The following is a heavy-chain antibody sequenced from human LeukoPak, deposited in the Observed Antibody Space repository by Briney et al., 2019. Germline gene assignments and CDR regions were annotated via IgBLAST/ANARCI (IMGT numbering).Heavy chain of an antibody. Sequence: ASVKVSCKASGYTFTSYGISWVRQAPGQGLEWMGWISAYNGNTNYAQKLQGRVTMITDTSTSTAYMELRSLRSDDTAVYYCARDPLFGSGSYYPPMDVWGKGTTVTISS. CDR1: GYTFTSYG. CDR2: ISAYNGNT. V-gene: IGHV1-18*01. J-gene: IGHJ6*03. D-gene: IGHD3-10*01. CDR3: ARDPLFGSGSYYPPMDV.